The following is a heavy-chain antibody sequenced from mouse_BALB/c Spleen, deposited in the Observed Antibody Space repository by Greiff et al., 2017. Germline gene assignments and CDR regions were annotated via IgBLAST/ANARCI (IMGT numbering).Heavy chain of an antibody. CDR1: GFSLTGYG. Sequence: QVQLQQSGHGLVAPSQSLSITCTVSGFSLTGYGVNWVRQPPGKGLEWLGVIWGDGSTDYNSALKSRLSISKDNSKSQVFLKMNSLQTDDTARYYCARDRGKDDYPWFAYWGQGTLVTVSA. J-gene: IGHJ3*01. D-gene: IGHD2-4*01. V-gene: IGHV2-6-7*01. CDR2: IWGDGST. CDR3: ARDRGKDDYPWFAY.